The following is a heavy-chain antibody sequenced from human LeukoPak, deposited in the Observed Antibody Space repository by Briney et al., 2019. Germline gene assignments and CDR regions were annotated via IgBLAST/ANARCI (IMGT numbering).Heavy chain of an antibody. J-gene: IGHJ2*01. CDR2: IYNSGST. V-gene: IGHV4-59*01. CDR3: ARDKGPYWYFDL. Sequence: SGTLSLTCTVSGGSISSYYWNWIRQPPGKGREWIGNIYNSGSTDYNPSLKSRVTISVDTSKNQISLKLSSVTAADTAVYYCARDKGPYWYFDLWGRGTLVTVPS. CDR1: GGSISSYY.